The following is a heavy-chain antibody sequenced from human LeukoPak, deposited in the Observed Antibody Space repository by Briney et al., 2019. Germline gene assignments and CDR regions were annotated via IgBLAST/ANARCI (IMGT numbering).Heavy chain of an antibody. V-gene: IGHV3-9*01. J-gene: IGHJ4*02. CDR3: AKDMGSGYYFVDY. CDR1: GFTFDDYA. Sequence: GRSLRLSCAASGFTFDDYAMHWVRQAPGKGLEWVSGISWNSGSIGYADSVKGRFTISKDNAKNSLYLQMNSLRAEDTAVYYCAKDMGSGYYFVDYWGQGTLVTVSS. D-gene: IGHD3-22*01. CDR2: ISWNSGSI.